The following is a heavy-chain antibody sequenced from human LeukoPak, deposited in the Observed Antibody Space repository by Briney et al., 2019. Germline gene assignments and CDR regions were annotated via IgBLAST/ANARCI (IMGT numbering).Heavy chain of an antibody. Sequence: PGGSLRLSCEASGFTFSDHYMSWIRQVPGKGLEWLLYIGPSGSAIYYADSVKGRFTISRDNAKNSLYLQMNSLRAEDTAVYYCATEGKMARGVYTDYWGQGTLVTVSS. D-gene: IGHD3-10*01. CDR3: ATEGKMARGVYTDY. V-gene: IGHV3-11*01. J-gene: IGHJ4*02. CDR2: IGPSGSAI. CDR1: GFTFSDHY.